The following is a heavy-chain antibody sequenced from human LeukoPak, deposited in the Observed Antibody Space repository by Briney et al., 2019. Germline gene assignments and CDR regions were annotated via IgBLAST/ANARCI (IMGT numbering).Heavy chain of an antibody. D-gene: IGHD6-19*01. V-gene: IGHV1-18*01. CDR1: GYTFTSYG. Sequence: ASVKVSCKASGYTFTSYGISWVRQAPGQGLEWMGWISAYNGNTNYAQKLQGRVTMTTDTSTSTAYMELRSLRSDDTAVYYCARDLGRAIAVAGTAGDYWGQGTLVTVSS. CDR2: ISAYNGNT. CDR3: ARDLGRAIAVAGTAGDY. J-gene: IGHJ4*02.